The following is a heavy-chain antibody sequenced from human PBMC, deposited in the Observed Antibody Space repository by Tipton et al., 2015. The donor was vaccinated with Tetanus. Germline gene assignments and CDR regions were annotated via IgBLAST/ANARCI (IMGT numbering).Heavy chain of an antibody. J-gene: IGHJ4*02. CDR2: IYYSGST. V-gene: IGHV4-59*01. CDR1: GGSISSYY. CDR3: ARDRAVAGTGLLDY. D-gene: IGHD6-19*01. Sequence: TLSLTCTVSGGSISSYYWSWIRQPPGKGLEWIGYIYYSGSTNYNPSLKSRVTISVDTSKNQFSLKLSSVTAADTAVYYCARDRAVAGTGLLDYWGQGTLVTVSS.